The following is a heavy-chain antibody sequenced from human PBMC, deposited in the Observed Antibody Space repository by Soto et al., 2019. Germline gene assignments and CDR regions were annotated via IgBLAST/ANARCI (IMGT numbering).Heavy chain of an antibody. CDR1: VYSFTDYH. V-gene: IGHV1-2*04. D-gene: IGHD2-8*01. CDR3: ARGDSTDCSNGVCSFFYNHDMDV. Sequence: VASVKVSCKASVYSFTDYHIHWVRQAPGQGLEWLGRINPKSGGTSTAQKFQGWVTMTTDTSISTASMELTRLTSDDTAIYYCARGDSTDCSNGVCSFFYNHDMDVWGQGTTVTVSS. CDR2: INPKSGGT. J-gene: IGHJ6*02.